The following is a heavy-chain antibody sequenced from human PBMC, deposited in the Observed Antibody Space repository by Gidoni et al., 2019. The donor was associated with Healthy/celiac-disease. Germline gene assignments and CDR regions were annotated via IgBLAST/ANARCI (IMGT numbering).Heavy chain of an antibody. D-gene: IGHD6-19*01. CDR2: SSGSGGST. Sequence: EVQLVESGGGLVQPGGSLRLSCAASGFTFSSYALSWVRQAPGKGLEWVSASSGSGGSTYYADSVKGRFTISRDNSKNTLYLQMNSLRAEDTAVYYCAKAVDSSDLYFDYWGQGTLVTVSS. CDR3: AKAVDSSDLYFDY. CDR1: GFTFSSYA. J-gene: IGHJ4*02. V-gene: IGHV3-23*04.